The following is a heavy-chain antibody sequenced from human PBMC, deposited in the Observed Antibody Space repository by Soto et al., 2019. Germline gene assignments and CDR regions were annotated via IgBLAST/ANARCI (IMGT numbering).Heavy chain of an antibody. CDR3: ARDRPSGITIFGVVTRYGMDV. Sequence: ASVKVSCKASGYTFTGYYMHWVRQAPGQGLEWMGWINPNSGGTNYAQKFQGWVTMTRDTSISTAYMELSRLRSDDTAVYYCARDRPSGITIFGVVTRYGMDVCGQGTTVTVSS. J-gene: IGHJ6*02. CDR2: INPNSGGT. CDR1: GYTFTGYY. D-gene: IGHD3-3*01. V-gene: IGHV1-2*04.